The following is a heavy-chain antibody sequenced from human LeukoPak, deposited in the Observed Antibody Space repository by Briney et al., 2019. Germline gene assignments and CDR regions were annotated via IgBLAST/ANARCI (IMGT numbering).Heavy chain of an antibody. Sequence: GGSLRLSCAASGFTFSSYSMNWVRQAPGKGLEWVSSISSSGSYIYYADSVKGRFTISRDNAKNSLYLQMNSLRDEDTAVYYCAKVRWDNSGWYYSDSWGQGTLVTVSS. CDR3: AKVRWDNSGWYYSDS. J-gene: IGHJ4*02. V-gene: IGHV3-21*01. CDR1: GFTFSSYS. D-gene: IGHD6-19*01. CDR2: ISSSGSYI.